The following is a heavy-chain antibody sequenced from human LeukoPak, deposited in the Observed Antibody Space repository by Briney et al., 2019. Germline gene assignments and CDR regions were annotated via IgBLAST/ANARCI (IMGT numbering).Heavy chain of an antibody. Sequence: ASVKVSCKASGYIFTSYDISWVRQAPGQGLEWMGIINPSGSSTSYAQKFQGRVTMTRDTSTSTVYMELSSLRSEDTAVYYCAGGTTNTKGAFDMWGQGTMVTVSS. V-gene: IGHV1-46*01. CDR3: AGGTTNTKGAFDM. J-gene: IGHJ3*02. CDR2: INPSGSST. CDR1: GYIFTSYD. D-gene: IGHD2-8*01.